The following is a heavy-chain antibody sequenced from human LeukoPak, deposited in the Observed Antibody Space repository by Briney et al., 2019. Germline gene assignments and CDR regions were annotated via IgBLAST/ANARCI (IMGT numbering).Heavy chain of an antibody. CDR2: TNSVGRRT. V-gene: IGHV3-74*01. CDR3: STGSKDGFLI. Sequence: GASLRLACAASGSTFSSYWTRSVRQVPGKGRVWVSSTNSVGRRTIDQHSVKVRFTIARDNDKNTIYVQRNSLRGETTAVYYCSTGSKDGFLIWGGGTRVTVSS. D-gene: IGHD1-14*01. CDR1: GSTFSSYW. J-gene: IGHJ3*02.